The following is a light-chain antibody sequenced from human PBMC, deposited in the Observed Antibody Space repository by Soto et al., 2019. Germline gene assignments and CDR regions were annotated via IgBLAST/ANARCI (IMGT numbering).Light chain of an antibody. CDR2: KAS. Sequence: DIQMTQSPSTLSASVGDRVTITCRASQSISSWLAWYQQKPGKAPKLLIYKASNLESGVPSRFSGSGSRTEFTLTISSLQPDDFATYYCQQYNSYPLTFGPGTKVDIK. CDR3: QQYNSYPLT. V-gene: IGKV1-5*03. CDR1: QSISSW. J-gene: IGKJ3*01.